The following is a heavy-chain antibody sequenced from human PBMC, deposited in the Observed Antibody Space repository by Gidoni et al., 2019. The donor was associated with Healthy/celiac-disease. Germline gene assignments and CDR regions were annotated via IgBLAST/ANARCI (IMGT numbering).Heavy chain of an antibody. CDR3: ARDSYYDSSGAANGD. CDR2: ISYDGSNK. CDR1: SSYA. D-gene: IGHD3-22*01. Sequence: SSYAMHWVRQAPGKGLEWVAVISYDGSNKYYADSVKGRFTISRDNSKNTLYLQMNSLRADDTAVYYCARDSYYDSSGAANGDWGQGTLVTVSS. J-gene: IGHJ4*02. V-gene: IGHV3-30-3*01.